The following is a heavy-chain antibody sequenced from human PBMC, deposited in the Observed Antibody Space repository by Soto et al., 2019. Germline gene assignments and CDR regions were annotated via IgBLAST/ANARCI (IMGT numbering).Heavy chain of an antibody. D-gene: IGHD2-2*01. CDR2: ISSSGSTI. Sequence: GGSLRLSCAASGFTFSDYYMSWIRQAPGKGLEWVSYISSSGSTIYYADSVKGRFTISRDNAKNSLYLQMNSLRAEDTAVYYCARDADIVVVPAATDYYYIDVWGKGTTVTVSS. CDR1: GFTFSDYY. J-gene: IGHJ6*03. V-gene: IGHV3-11*01. CDR3: ARDADIVVVPAATDYYYIDV.